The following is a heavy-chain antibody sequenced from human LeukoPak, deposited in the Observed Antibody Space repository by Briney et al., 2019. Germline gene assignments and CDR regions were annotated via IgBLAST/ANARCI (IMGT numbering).Heavy chain of an antibody. Sequence: PSETLSLTCTVSGGSISSSSYYWGWIRQPPGKGLEWIGSIYYSGSTYYNPSLKSRVTISVDTSKNQFSLKLSSVTAADTAVYYCARGIQKVPGKAFDIWGQGTMVTVSS. D-gene: IGHD3-10*01. V-gene: IGHV4-39*07. CDR2: IYYSGST. CDR1: GGSISSSSYY. J-gene: IGHJ3*02. CDR3: ARGIQKVPGKAFDI.